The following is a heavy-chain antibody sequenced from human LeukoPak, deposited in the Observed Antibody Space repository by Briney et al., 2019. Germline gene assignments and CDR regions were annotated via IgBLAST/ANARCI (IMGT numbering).Heavy chain of an antibody. V-gene: IGHV4-34*01. CDR1: GESSFSSYY. J-gene: IGHJ4*02. Sequence: PSETLSLTCAVYGESSFSSYYWSWIRQTPGGALEWIGEINHSGYTNYNPSLKSRVTLSIDTSKNQFSLRPNSVTAADTAVYYCSRQVVGNDYWGQGTLVTVSS. D-gene: IGHD3-22*01. CDR3: SRQVVGNDY. CDR2: INHSGYT.